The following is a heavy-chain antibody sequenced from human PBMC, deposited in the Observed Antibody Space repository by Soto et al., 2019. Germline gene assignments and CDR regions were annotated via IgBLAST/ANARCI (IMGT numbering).Heavy chain of an antibody. CDR2: IYHSGST. Sequence: QLQLQESGSGLVKPSQTLSLTCAVSGGSISSGGYSWSWIRQPPGQGLEWIGYIYHSGSTYYSPARTGRVTISVDRSKYQFSLKLSSVTAADTAVYCCARVPGLWCRGTLVTVSS. V-gene: IGHV4-30-2*01. CDR3: ARVPGL. J-gene: IGHJ2*01. CDR1: GGSISSGGYS.